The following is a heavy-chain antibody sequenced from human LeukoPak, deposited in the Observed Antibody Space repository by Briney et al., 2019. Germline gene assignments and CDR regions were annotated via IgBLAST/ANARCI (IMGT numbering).Heavy chain of an antibody. D-gene: IGHD2-15*01. J-gene: IGHJ2*01. Sequence: SVKVSCKASGGTFSSYAISWVRQAPGQGLEWMGGIIPIFGTANYAQKFQGRVTMTRDTSTSTVYMELSSLRSEDTAVYYCARDLGSPEWYFDLWGRGTLVTVSS. CDR3: ARDLGSPEWYFDL. CDR2: IIPIFGTA. CDR1: GGTFSSYA. V-gene: IGHV1-69*05.